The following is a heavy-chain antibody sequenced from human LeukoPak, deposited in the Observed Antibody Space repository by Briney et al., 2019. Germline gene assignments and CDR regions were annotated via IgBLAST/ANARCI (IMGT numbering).Heavy chain of an antibody. D-gene: IGHD4-11*01. Sequence: PSETLSLTCTVSGATIITTNYYWGWIRQPPGKGLEWIGSISYSGNAYYNPSLRSRLSISMDASKNQFSLKVRSVTAADTAVYYCARNLGQTWGTVTTDLWYFDHWGQGTLVPVSS. J-gene: IGHJ4*02. CDR1: GATIITTNYY. CDR2: ISYSGNA. CDR3: ARNLGQTWGTVTTDLWYFDH. V-gene: IGHV4-39*01.